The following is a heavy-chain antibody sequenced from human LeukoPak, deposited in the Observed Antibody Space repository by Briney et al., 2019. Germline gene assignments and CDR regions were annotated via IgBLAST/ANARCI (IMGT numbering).Heavy chain of an antibody. Sequence: SETLSLTCCVSGGSISSSDYYWVWIRHPPGKGREWIETIDYRGDAYYNPSLKSRVTISIDTSKNQFSLKLRSVTAADTAVYYCVRLVSPTGTFDFWGQGALVPVSS. J-gene: IGHJ4*02. V-gene: IGHV4-39*07. CDR3: VRLVSPTGTFDF. CDR1: GGSISSSDYY. D-gene: IGHD1-1*01. CDR2: IDYRGDA.